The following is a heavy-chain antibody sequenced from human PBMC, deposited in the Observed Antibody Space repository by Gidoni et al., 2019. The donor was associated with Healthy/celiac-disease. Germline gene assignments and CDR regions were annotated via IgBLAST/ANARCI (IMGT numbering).Heavy chain of an antibody. CDR1: GFTFSSYA. Sequence: EVQLLESGGGLVQPGGSLRLSCAASGFTFSSYARGWVRQATGKGLEGVSAISGSGGSTYYADSVKGRYTISRDNSKNTLYLQMNSLRDEDTAVYYCGLWFGELAKRYYYYYGMDIWGQETTVTVSS. CDR2: ISGSGGST. J-gene: IGHJ6*02. CDR3: GLWFGELAKRYYYYYGMDI. D-gene: IGHD3-10*01. V-gene: IGHV3-23*01.